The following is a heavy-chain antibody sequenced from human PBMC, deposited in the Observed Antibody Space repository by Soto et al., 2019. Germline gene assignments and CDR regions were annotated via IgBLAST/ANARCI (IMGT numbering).Heavy chain of an antibody. CDR3: ARIASAGRGWDV. CDR1: GFTFSSYW. Sequence: EMQLVESGGGLVQPGGSLRLSCAASGFTFSSYWMSWVRQAPVKGLEWVGNIKQDGSEKNYVDFVEGRFTISRDNAENSLHLQMNSLRAEDTAVYYCARIASAGRGWDVWGQGTTVVVSS. D-gene: IGHD6-13*01. CDR2: IKQDGSEK. J-gene: IGHJ6*02. V-gene: IGHV3-7*01.